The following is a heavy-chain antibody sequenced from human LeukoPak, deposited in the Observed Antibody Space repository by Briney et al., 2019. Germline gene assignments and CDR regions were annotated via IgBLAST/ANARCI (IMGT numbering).Heavy chain of an antibody. V-gene: IGHV3-23*01. CDR2: ISDRADKI. Sequence: PGGSLRLSRAPSGFTFSSYAMSWVRQAPGKGLDWVSSISDRADKIYYADDVKGRFTVSRDNSKNALYLQMNSLRAEDTAIYYCVKCDICGWYPLNRWGQGTLVTVSS. J-gene: IGHJ5*02. D-gene: IGHD6-19*01. CDR3: VKCDICGWYPLNR. CDR1: GFTFSSYA.